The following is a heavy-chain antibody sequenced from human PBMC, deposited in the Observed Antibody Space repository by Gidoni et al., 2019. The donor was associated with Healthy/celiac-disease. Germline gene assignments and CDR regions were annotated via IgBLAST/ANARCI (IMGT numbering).Heavy chain of an antibody. CDR1: GGTFSSYA. V-gene: IGHV1-69*01. CDR2: IIPIFGTA. Sequence: QVQLVQSGAEVKKPGSSVKVSCKASGGTFSSYAISWVRQAPGQGLEWMGGIIPIFGTANYAQKFQGRVTITAYESTSTAYMELSSLRSEDTAVYYCASEAQGWDTAMVYGYWGQGTLVTVSS. D-gene: IGHD5-18*01. CDR3: ASEAQGWDTAMVYGY. J-gene: IGHJ4*02.